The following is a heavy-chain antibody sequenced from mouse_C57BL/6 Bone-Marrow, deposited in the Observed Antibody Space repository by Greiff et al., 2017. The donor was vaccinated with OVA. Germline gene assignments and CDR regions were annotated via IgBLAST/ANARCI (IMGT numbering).Heavy chain of an antibody. CDR1: GYTFTSYW. CDR3: ARSAAQATSDYYAMDY. V-gene: IGHV1-55*01. CDR2: IYPGSGST. D-gene: IGHD3-2*02. Sequence: VQLQQPGAELVKPGASVKMSCKASGYTFTSYWITWVKQRPGQGLEWIGDIYPGSGSTNYNEKFKSKATLTVDKSSSTAYMQLSSLTSEDSAVYDCARSAAQATSDYYAMDYWGQGTSVTVSS. J-gene: IGHJ4*01.